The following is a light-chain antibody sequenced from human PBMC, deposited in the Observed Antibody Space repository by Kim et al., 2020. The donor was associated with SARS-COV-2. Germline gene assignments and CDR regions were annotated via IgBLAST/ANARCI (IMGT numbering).Light chain of an antibody. V-gene: IGLV1-44*01. J-gene: IGLJ2*01. Sequence: GQGVTSSCYGSSPKMGSYLVNWCQRGPGTAPKVLIYRNTQRPSGVPDRFSGSKSGTSASLDISGLQSEDEADYYCAAWDDSLNAVVFGGGTQLTVL. CDR2: RNT. CDR3: AAWDDSLNAVV. CDR1: SPKMGSYL.